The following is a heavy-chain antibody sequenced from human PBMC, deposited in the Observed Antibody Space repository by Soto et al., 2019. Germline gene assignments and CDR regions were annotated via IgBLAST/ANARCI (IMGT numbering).Heavy chain of an antibody. CDR2: IYYSGST. Sequence: QLQLQESGPGLVKPSETLSLTCTVSGGSISSSSYYWGWIRQPPGKGLEWIGSIYYSGSTYYNPSLKSRVTISLDTSKNQFSLKLSSVTAVDTAVYYCARHPAPVKGFDYWGQGTLVTVSS. CDR3: ARHPAPVKGFDY. CDR1: GGSISSSSYY. D-gene: IGHD3-16*02. V-gene: IGHV4-39*01. J-gene: IGHJ4*02.